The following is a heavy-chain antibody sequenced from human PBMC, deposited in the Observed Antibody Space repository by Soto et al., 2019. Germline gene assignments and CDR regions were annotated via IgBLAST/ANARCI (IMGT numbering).Heavy chain of an antibody. V-gene: IGHV4-59*08. CDR3: ARRVLEYSSSSPFKPNHYYYMDV. J-gene: IGHJ6*03. CDR2: IYYSGST. D-gene: IGHD6-6*01. Sequence: SETLSLTCTVSGGSISSYYWSWIRQPPGKGLEWIGYIYYSGSTNYNPSLKSRVTISVDTSKNQFSLKLSSVTAADTAVYYCARRVLEYSSSSPFKPNHYYYMDVWGKGTTVTVSS. CDR1: GGSISSYY.